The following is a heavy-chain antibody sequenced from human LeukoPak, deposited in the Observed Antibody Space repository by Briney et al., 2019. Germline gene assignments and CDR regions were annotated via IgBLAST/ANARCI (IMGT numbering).Heavy chain of an antibody. Sequence: GESLKISCKGSGYSFTSYWINWVRKMPGKGLEWMGRIDPSDSYTNYSPSFQGHVTISADKSISTAYLQWSSLNASDTAMYYCARHDSVAGTFDYWGQGTLVTVSS. D-gene: IGHD6-19*01. CDR1: GYSFTSYW. CDR2: IDPSDSYT. J-gene: IGHJ4*02. CDR3: ARHDSVAGTFDY. V-gene: IGHV5-10-1*01.